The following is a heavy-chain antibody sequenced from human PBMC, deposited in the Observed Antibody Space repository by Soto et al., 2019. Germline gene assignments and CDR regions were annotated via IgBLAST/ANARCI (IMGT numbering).Heavy chain of an antibody. CDR2: LSYDGRAE. CDR3: ALTRRSSLLEVAGPGCES. V-gene: IGHV3-30*03. Sequence: QVRLVESGGGVVQPGRSLRLSCAASGFNFGVFGRHWVRQAPGKGLGWLSVLSYDGRAEYYADSVRGRFTISRDNSNNTLFLQMDSLRVDDTGVYYCALTRRSSLLEVAGPGCESWGQGTLVTVS. CDR1: GFNFGVFG. D-gene: IGHD6-19*01. J-gene: IGHJ5*02.